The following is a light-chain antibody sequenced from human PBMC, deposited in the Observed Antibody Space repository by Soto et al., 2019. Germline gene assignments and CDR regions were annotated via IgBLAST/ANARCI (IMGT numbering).Light chain of an antibody. CDR2: GAS. CDR3: QQYGSSPPT. Sequence: EIVLTQSPGTLSLPPGERATLSCRASQSVSSNYLAWYRRKPGQAPSLLIYGASTRATGIPGRFSGSGSGTDFTLTITRLEPEDFAVYYCQQYGSSPPTFGQGTKVEFK. CDR1: QSVSSNY. J-gene: IGKJ1*01. V-gene: IGKV3-20*01.